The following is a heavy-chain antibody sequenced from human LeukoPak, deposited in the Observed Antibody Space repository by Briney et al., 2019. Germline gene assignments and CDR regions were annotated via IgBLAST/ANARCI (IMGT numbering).Heavy chain of an antibody. V-gene: IGHV4-4*07. CDR3: ARRDSGHNYHYYYYMDV. J-gene: IGHJ6*03. CDR1: GGSISSYY. CDR2: IYTSGST. Sequence: PSETLSLTCTVSGGSISSYYWSWIRQPAGKGLEWIGRIYTSGSTNYDPSLKSRVTMSVDASKNQFSLKLSSVTAADTAVYYCARRDSGHNYHYYYYMDVWGKGTTVTVSS. D-gene: IGHD2-21*01.